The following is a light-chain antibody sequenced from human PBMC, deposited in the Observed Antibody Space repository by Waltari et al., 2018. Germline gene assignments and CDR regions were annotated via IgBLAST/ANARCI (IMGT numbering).Light chain of an antibody. CDR3: VAWDDSLSATV. V-gene: IGLV1-47*01. CDR2: SND. J-gene: IGLJ3*02. Sequence: QSVLTQPPSASGTPGQRVTISCSGSSSTIGSNYVYWYQHLPGTAPELLIDSNDQRPAGVPDRFSGSKAGTSASLAISELRSEDEADYYCVAWDDSLSATVFGGGTKLTVL. CDR1: SSTIGSNY.